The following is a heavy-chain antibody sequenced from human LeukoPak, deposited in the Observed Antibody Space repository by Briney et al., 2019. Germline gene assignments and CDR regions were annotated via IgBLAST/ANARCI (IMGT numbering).Heavy chain of an antibody. Sequence: PGGSLRLSCAASGFTFSSYSMNWVRQAPGKGLEWVSSISSSSSYIYYADSVKGRFTISRDNAKNSLYLQMNSLRAEDTAVYYCARAGGSYYSFSDYWGQGTLVTVSS. CDR3: ARAGGSYYSFSDY. V-gene: IGHV3-21*01. J-gene: IGHJ4*02. D-gene: IGHD1-26*01. CDR2: ISSSSSYI. CDR1: GFTFSSYS.